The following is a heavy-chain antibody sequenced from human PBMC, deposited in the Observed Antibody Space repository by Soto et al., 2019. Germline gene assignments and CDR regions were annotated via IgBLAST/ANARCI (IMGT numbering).Heavy chain of an antibody. D-gene: IGHD3-10*01. V-gene: IGHV4-39*01. Sequence: SETLSVTCTVSCGSISSSSYYWGWIRQPPGKGLEWIGSIYYSGSTYYNPSLKSRVTISVDTSKNQFSLKLSSVTAADTAVYYCARSSITMVRGAPFRFDPWGQGTLVTVSS. CDR3: ARSSITMVRGAPFRFDP. CDR1: CGSISSSSYY. CDR2: IYYSGST. J-gene: IGHJ5*02.